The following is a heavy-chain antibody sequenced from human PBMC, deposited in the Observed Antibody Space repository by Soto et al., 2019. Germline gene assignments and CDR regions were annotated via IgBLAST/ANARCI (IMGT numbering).Heavy chain of an antibody. CDR3: ARGGVTTIFGDS. V-gene: IGHV3-48*02. Sequence: GGSLRLSCAASGFTFSRYSMNWVRQAPGKGLEWLSYIDTSSGTKYYADSVKGRFIISRDNAKNSLLLQMNSLRDEDAAVYYCARGGVTTIFGDSWGQGTLVTVSS. J-gene: IGHJ4*02. CDR1: GFTFSRYS. CDR2: IDTSSGTK. D-gene: IGHD5-12*01.